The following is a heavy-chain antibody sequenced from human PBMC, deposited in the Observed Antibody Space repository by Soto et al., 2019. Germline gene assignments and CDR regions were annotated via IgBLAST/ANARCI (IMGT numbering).Heavy chain of an antibody. Sequence: SVKVSCKASGGTFSSYAISWVRQAPGQGLEWMGGINPICGTTNYAQKFQGRVTMTGDASISTAYMELSRLRSDDTAVYYCARESRNWNYDYYYYYGMDVWGQGTTVTVSS. CDR3: ARESRNWNYDYYYYYGMDV. D-gene: IGHD1-7*01. CDR1: GGTFSSYA. J-gene: IGHJ6*02. V-gene: IGHV1-69*13. CDR2: INPICGTT.